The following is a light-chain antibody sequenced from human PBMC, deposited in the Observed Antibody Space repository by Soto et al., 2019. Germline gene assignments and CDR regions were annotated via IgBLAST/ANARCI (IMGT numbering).Light chain of an antibody. Sequence: QSVLTQPPSASGTPGQRVTISCSGSSSNIGSNYVYWYQQLPGTAPKLLIFGGINRPSGVPDRFSGSKSGTSASLAITGLQAEDEADYYCQSYDSSLSALVFGEGTKVTVL. CDR3: QSYDSSLSALV. CDR1: SSNIGSNY. CDR2: GGI. V-gene: IGLV1-40*01. J-gene: IGLJ2*01.